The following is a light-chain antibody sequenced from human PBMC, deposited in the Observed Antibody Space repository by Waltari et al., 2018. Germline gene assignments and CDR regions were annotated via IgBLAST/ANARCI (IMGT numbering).Light chain of an antibody. CDR3: QVWDSGLNL. V-gene: IGLV3-12*02. J-gene: IGLJ2*01. CDR2: ADN. CDR1: NIGSKT. Sequence: SLELTQPRSVSVPPGQTARIPCGGDNIGSKTVQWYQVKPPQAPLLVIYADNNRPSGVPERFSGSNSGNTATLTISAIEAGDEAEYYCQVWDSGLNLFGGGTRLSVL.